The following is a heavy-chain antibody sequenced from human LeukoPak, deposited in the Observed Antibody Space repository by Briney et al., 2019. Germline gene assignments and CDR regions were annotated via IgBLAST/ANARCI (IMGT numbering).Heavy chain of an antibody. CDR3: ARDERYDSSGYPFDY. CDR2: INPDSGGT. Sequence: ASVKVSCKASGYTFTGYYIHWVRQAPGQGLEWMGWINPDSGGTNYAQRFQGRVTMTSDTSISTAYMELSRLRSNDTALYYCARDERYDSSGYPFDYWGQGTLVTVSS. D-gene: IGHD3-22*01. V-gene: IGHV1-2*02. J-gene: IGHJ4*02. CDR1: GYTFTGYY.